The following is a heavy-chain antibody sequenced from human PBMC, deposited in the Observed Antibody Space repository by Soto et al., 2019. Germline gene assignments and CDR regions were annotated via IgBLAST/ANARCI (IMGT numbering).Heavy chain of an antibody. V-gene: IGHV4-34*01. CDR1: GGSFSGYY. D-gene: IGHD6-13*01. J-gene: IGHJ4*02. Sequence: QVQLQLWGAGLLKPSETLSLTCAVSGGSFSGYYWSWIRQPPGKGLEWIGEINPSGSTNYNPSLKSRVTISVDTSKNQCSLNLSSVTAADTAVFDCARVGSSWYNYFDYWGQGTLVTVSS. CDR3: ARVGSSWYNYFDY. CDR2: INPSGST.